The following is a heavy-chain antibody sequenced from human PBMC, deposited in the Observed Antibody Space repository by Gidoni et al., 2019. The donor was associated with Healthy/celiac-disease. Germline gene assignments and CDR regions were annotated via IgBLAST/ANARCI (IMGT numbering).Heavy chain of an antibody. D-gene: IGHD6-13*01. CDR2: IYYSGST. CDR1: GGSISSGGYY. J-gene: IGHJ5*02. Sequence: QVQLQESGPGLVKPSQTLSLTCTVPGGSISSGGYYWSWIRQHPGKGLEWIGYIYYSGSTYYIPSLKSRVTISVDTSKNQFSLKLSSVTAADTAVYYCATLAAAGHNWFDPWGQGTLVTVSS. CDR3: ATLAAAGHNWFDP. V-gene: IGHV4-31*03.